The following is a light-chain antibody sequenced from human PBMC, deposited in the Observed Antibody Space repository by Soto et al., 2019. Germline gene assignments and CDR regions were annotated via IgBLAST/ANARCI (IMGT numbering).Light chain of an antibody. J-gene: IGKJ4*01. CDR2: AAS. CDR1: QSISTY. CDR3: QQSSSTPPLT. Sequence: DVQMTQAPSSLSASVGDRVTITCRASQSISTYLNWYQQRPGRAPNLLIYAASTLQSGVPSRFSGSGSGTVFTLTISSLQPDDSATYYCQQSSSTPPLTFGGGTKVEIK. V-gene: IGKV1-39*01.